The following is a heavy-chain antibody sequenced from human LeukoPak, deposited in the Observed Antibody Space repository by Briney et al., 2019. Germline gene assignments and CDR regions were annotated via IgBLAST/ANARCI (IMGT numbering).Heavy chain of an antibody. CDR3: ARPTFNHYFDY. Sequence: PSETLSLTCTVSGGSISSSSYYWGWIRQPPGKGLEWIGSIYYSGSTYYNPSLKSRVTISVDTSKNQFSLKLSSVTAADTAVYYCARPTFNHYFDYWGQGTLVTVSS. V-gene: IGHV4-39*01. J-gene: IGHJ4*02. CDR1: GGSISSSSYY. CDR2: IYYSGST.